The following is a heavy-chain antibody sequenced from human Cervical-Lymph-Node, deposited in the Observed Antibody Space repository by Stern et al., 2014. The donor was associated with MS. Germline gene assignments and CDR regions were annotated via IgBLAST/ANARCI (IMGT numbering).Heavy chain of an antibody. V-gene: IGHV5-51*01. CDR3: VRRRDSAGYDTFDL. CDR2: IYPADSDT. CDR1: GYTFSNFW. J-gene: IGHJ3*01. D-gene: IGHD3-22*01. Sequence: EVQLVESGAEVKKPGEPLKISCRTSGYTFSNFWIGWVRQMPGKGLEWMGVIYPADSDTTYSPSFQGQVTISADESISTAYLQWRSLKASDTAMYYCVRRRDSAGYDTFDLWGQGTMLIVSS.